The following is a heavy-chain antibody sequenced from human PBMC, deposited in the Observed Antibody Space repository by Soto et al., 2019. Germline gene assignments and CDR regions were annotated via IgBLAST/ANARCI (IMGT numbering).Heavy chain of an antibody. CDR3: ARVIRWLQFSGFDI. Sequence: PGGSLRLSCAASGFNFSSYWMSWVRKAPGKGLEWVANIKQDGSEKYYVDSVKGRFTISRDNAKNSLYLQMNSLRAEDTAVYYCARVIRWLQFSGFDIWGQGTMVTVSS. CDR2: IKQDGSEK. J-gene: IGHJ3*02. D-gene: IGHD5-12*01. V-gene: IGHV3-7*02. CDR1: GFNFSSYW.